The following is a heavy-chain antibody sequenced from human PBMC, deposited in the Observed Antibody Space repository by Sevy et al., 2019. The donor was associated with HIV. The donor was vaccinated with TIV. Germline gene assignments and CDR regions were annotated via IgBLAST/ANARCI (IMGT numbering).Heavy chain of an antibody. Sequence: SGPTLVNPTQTLTLTCTFSGFSLSTSGLGVGWIRQPPGKALECLALMYWDDDKRYSPSLKSRLTITKDTSKNQVVLTMTNMDPVDTATYYSAHRRNYSGSGSYIVRGFDYWGQRTLVTVSS. J-gene: IGHJ4*02. CDR2: MYWDDDK. V-gene: IGHV2-5*02. CDR1: GFSLSTSGLG. CDR3: AHRRNYSGSGSYIVRGFDY. D-gene: IGHD3-10*01.